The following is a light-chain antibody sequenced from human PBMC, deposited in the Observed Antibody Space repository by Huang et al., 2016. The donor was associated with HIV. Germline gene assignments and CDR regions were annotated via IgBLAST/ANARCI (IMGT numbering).Light chain of an antibody. Sequence: QLTQSPSSLSVSVGDRVTIACRASQDISNSLAWYQQKPGKAPKILIFAASTLQPGVPSRFTGSGSGTDFTLTISDLQPEDFATYYCQQLKTYPVTFGGGTRV. CDR2: AAS. CDR3: QQLKTYPVT. J-gene: IGKJ4*01. V-gene: IGKV1-9*01. CDR1: QDISNS.